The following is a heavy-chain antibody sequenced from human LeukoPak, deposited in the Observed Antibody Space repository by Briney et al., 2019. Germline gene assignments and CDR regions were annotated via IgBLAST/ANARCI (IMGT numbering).Heavy chain of an antibody. J-gene: IGHJ6*02. Sequence: ASVKVSCKVSGYTLTELSMHWVRQAPGKGLEWMGGFDPEDGETIYAQKFQGRVTMTEDTSTDTAYMELSSLRSEDTAVYYCATDQFRITIFGVVKRGYGMDVWGQGTTVTVSS. V-gene: IGHV1-24*01. CDR1: GYTLTELS. CDR3: ATDQFRITIFGVVKRGYGMDV. CDR2: FDPEDGET. D-gene: IGHD3-3*01.